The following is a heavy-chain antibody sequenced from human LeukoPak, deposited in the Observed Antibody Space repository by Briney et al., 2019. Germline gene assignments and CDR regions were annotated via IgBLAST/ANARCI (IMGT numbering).Heavy chain of an antibody. CDR1: GFTFSSYA. J-gene: IGHJ4*02. V-gene: IGHV3-23*01. CDR3: AKGIYYGSGTPIDY. Sequence: GGSLRLSCTASGFTFSSYAMSWVRQAPGKGLEWVSCTGGSGDSTYYADSVKGRFAISRDNSKNALYLQMNSLRAEDTAIYYCAKGIYYGSGTPIDYWGQGTLVTVSS. CDR2: TGGSGDST. D-gene: IGHD3-10*01.